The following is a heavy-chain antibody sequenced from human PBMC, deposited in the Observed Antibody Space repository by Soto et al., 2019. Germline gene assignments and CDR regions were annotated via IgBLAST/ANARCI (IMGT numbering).Heavy chain of an antibody. CDR2: IYYSGST. CDR3: ARDRLDPYYCYGMDV. J-gene: IGHJ6*02. CDR1: GGSISSGGYY. V-gene: IGHV4-31*03. Sequence: SETLSLTCTVSGGSISSGGYYWSWIRQHPGKGLEWIGYIYYSGSTYYNPSLKSRVTISVDTSKNQFSLKLSSVTAADTAVYYCARDRLDPYYCYGMDVWGQGTTVTVSS. D-gene: IGHD6-25*01.